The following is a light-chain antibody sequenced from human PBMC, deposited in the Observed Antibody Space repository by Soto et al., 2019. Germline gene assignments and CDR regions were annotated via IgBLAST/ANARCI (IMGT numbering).Light chain of an antibody. J-gene: IGLJ1*01. Sequence: QSALTQPASVSGSPGQSITISCTGTSSDIGSYNFVSWYQQYPGKAPKLMIYGVTNRPSGVSDRFSGSETGNTASLTISGLQAEDEAAYYCFSHRSGNSHVFGTGTKLTVL. CDR2: GVT. CDR1: SSDIGSYNF. CDR3: FSHRSGNSHV. V-gene: IGLV2-14*01.